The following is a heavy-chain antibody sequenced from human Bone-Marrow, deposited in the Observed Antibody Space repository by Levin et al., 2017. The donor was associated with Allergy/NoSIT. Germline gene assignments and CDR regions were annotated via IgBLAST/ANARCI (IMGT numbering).Heavy chain of an antibody. CDR1: GYTFTGYY. V-gene: IGHV1-2*06. J-gene: IGHJ4*02. CDR3: ARALRFLEWLAFL. CDR2: INPNSGGT. Sequence: ASVKVSCKASGYTFTGYYMHWVRQAPGQGLEWMGRINPNSGGTNYAQKFQGRVTMTRDTSISTAYMELSRLRSDDTAVYYCARALRFLEWLAFLWGQGTLVTVSS. D-gene: IGHD3-3*01.